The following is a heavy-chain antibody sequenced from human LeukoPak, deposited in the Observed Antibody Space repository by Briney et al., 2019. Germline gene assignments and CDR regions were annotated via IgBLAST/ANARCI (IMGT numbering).Heavy chain of an antibody. J-gene: IGHJ6*03. Sequence: PGGSLRLTCAGSGFTFSGYSMHWVRQAPGKGLEWVAYISTSGSSAYYTDSVQGRSTISRDNAKNSLYLQMNTLRAEDTAVYYCARDKGDYYYYYMDVWGKGTTVTVSS. CDR3: ARDKGDYYYYYMDV. V-gene: IGHV3-48*01. D-gene: IGHD3-10*01. CDR1: GFTFSGYS. CDR2: ISTSGSSA.